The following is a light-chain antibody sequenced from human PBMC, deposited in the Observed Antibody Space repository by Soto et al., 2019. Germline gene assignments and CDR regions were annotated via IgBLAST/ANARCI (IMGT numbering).Light chain of an antibody. CDR1: SSDVGSYNF. Sequence: QSALTQPASVSGSPGQSITISCTGTSSDVGSYNFVSWYQQHPGKAPKLMIYEGSKRPSGVSNRFSGSKSGNTASLTISGLQAEDEADYYCCSYAGSSTVLFGGGTKVTVL. V-gene: IGLV2-23*03. CDR2: EGS. CDR3: CSYAGSSTVL. J-gene: IGLJ2*01.